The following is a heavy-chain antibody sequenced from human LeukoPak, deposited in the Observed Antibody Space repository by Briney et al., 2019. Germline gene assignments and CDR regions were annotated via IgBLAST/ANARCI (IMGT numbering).Heavy chain of an antibody. CDR2: ISSSGSTI. V-gene: IGHV3-11*01. CDR3: ARDLDYYGSGSYGY. D-gene: IGHD3-10*01. Sequence: GGSLRLSCEASGFTFSDCYMSWIRQAPGKGLEWVSYISSSGSTIYYADSVKGRFTISRDNAKNSLYLQMNSLRAEDTAVYYCARDLDYYGSGSYGYWGQGTLVTVSS. CDR1: GFTFSDCY. J-gene: IGHJ4*02.